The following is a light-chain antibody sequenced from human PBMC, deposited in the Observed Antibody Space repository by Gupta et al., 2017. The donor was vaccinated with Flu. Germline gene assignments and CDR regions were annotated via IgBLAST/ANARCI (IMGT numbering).Light chain of an antibody. J-gene: IGKJ4*01. Sequence: IVFTQSPATLSLSPGERATLSCRASQSVSSYLAWYQQKPGQAPRLLIYDASNRATGIPARFSGSGSGTDFTLTISSLEPEDFAVYYCQQRSNWPPQVTFGGGTKVEIK. V-gene: IGKV3-11*01. CDR1: QSVSSY. CDR3: QQRSNWPPQVT. CDR2: DAS.